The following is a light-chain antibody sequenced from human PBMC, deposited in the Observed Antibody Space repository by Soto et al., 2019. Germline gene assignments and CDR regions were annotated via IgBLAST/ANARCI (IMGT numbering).Light chain of an antibody. J-gene: IGKJ2*01. CDR1: QSVGSK. Sequence: EIVMTQSPATLSLSPGERATLSCRASQSVGSKLIWYQQKPGQAPRLLIYGASARATGIPARFSGSGSGTEFTLPVSSLQSEDSAIYFCQERSKWPLYAFGQGTKVEIK. V-gene: IGKV3-15*01. CDR3: QERSKWPLYA. CDR2: GAS.